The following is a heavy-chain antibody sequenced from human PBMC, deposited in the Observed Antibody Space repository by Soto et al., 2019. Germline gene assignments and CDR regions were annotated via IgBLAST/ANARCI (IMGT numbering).Heavy chain of an antibody. V-gene: IGHV3-15*01. Sequence: GGSLRLSCAASGFTFSNAWMSWVRQAPGKGLEWVGRIKSKTDSGTTDYAAPVKGRFTISRDDSKNTLYLQMNSLKTEDTAVYYCTTPEGSGSYYYYYYGMDVWGQGTTVTVSS. CDR1: GFTFSNAW. CDR3: TTPEGSGSYYYYYYGMDV. D-gene: IGHD3-10*01. J-gene: IGHJ6*02. CDR2: IKSKTDSGTT.